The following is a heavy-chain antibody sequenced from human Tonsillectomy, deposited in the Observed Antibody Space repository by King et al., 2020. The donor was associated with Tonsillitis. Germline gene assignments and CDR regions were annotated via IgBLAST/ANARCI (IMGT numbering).Heavy chain of an antibody. CDR1: GFTFDDYA. Sequence: VQLVESGGGVVQPGGSLRLSCAASGFTFDDYAMHWVRQAPGKGLEWVSLLSGDGFTTYYVDSVKGRFTISRDNLKNSLYLQMNNLRTEDPAFYYCAKDIKLGPAAINWFAPWGQGTLVTVSS. CDR2: LSGDGFTT. V-gene: IGHV3-43*02. J-gene: IGHJ5*02. D-gene: IGHD2-2*01. CDR3: AKDIKLGPAAINWFAP.